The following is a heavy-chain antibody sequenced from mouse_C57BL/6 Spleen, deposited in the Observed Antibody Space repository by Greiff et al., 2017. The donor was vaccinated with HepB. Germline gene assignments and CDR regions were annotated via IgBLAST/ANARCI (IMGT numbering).Heavy chain of an antibody. CDR1: GYTFTSYD. D-gene: IGHD1-3*01. CDR2: IYPRDGST. Sequence: VQLQQSGPELVKPGASVKLSCKASGYTFTSYDINWVKQRPGQGLEWIGWIYPRDGSTKYNEKFKGKATLTVDTSSSTAYMELHSLTSEDSAVYFCARSRGLGKDVAMDYWGQGTSVTVSS. CDR3: ARSRGLGKDVAMDY. J-gene: IGHJ4*01. V-gene: IGHV1-85*01.